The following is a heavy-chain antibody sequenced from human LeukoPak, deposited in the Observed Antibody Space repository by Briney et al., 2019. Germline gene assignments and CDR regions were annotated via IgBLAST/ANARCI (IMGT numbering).Heavy chain of an antibody. CDR2: ISSDGGST. CDR3: AREGSGCSSTSCYDMGWFDP. CDR1: GFTFSSYP. J-gene: IGHJ5*02. D-gene: IGHD2-2*01. V-gene: IGHV3-64*01. Sequence: GGSLRLSCAASGFTFSSYPMHWVRQAPGKGLEYVSAISSDGGSTYYANSVKGRFTISRDNSKNTLYLQMGSLRAEDMAVYYCAREGSGCSSTSCYDMGWFDPWGQGTLVTVSS.